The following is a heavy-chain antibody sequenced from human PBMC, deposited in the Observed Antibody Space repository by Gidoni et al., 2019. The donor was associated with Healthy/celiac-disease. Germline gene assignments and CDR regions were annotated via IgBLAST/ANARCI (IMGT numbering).Heavy chain of an antibody. Sequence: VQLVESGGGVVQPGRSLRLSCAAAGFTFSRDGMHWVGQAPGKGLEWVAVIWYDGINKYYADSVKGRFTISRDNSKNTLYLQMNSLRSEDTAVYYCARDLGTYYYDSSGYFDYWGQGTLVTVSS. V-gene: IGHV3-33*01. CDR2: IWYDGINK. D-gene: IGHD3-22*01. CDR1: GFTFSRDG. J-gene: IGHJ4*02. CDR3: ARDLGTYYYDSSGYFDY.